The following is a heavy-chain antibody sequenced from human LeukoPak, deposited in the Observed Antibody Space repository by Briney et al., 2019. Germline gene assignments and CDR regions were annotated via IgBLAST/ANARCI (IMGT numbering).Heavy chain of an antibody. D-gene: IGHD3-3*01. CDR2: INHSGST. Sequence: SETLSLTCAVYGGSFSGYYWSWIRQPPGKGLEWIGEINHSGSTNYNPSLKSRVTISVDTSKNQFSLKLSSVTAADTAVYYCARARTIFGNYYYGMDVWGQGTTVTVSS. J-gene: IGHJ6*02. CDR3: ARARTIFGNYYYGMDV. CDR1: GGSFSGYY. V-gene: IGHV4-34*01.